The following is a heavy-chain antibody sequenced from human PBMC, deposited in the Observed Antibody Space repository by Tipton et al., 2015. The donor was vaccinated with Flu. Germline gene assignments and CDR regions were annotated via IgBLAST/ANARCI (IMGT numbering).Heavy chain of an antibody. CDR2: IYTNANT. J-gene: IGHJ5*02. V-gene: IGHV4-61*02. Sequence: TLSLTCTVSGGSTSRGSYYYNWIRQPAGEGLEWIGRIYTNANTNYNTSLKTRVTISIDTSKNQFSLKMKSVTAADIAVYYCARQDYSNYVSDPKNWFDPWGQGTLVSVSS. D-gene: IGHD4-11*01. CDR3: ARQDYSNYVSDPKNWFDP. CDR1: GGSTSRGSYY.